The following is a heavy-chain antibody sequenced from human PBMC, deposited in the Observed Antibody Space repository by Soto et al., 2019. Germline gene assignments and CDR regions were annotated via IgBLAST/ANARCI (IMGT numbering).Heavy chain of an antibody. CDR1: GYTFNSYT. D-gene: IGHD3-10*01. Sequence: ASVKVSCKTSGYTFNSYTIAWVRQAPGQGLGWLGWISPDDGNTEYEQKFQGRVTMTADTLTNNAYLELRSLKSDDTAIYYCARVEAPFGESLHWGQGTPVTVSS. CDR2: ISPDDGNT. J-gene: IGHJ4*02. CDR3: ARVEAPFGESLH. V-gene: IGHV1-18*01.